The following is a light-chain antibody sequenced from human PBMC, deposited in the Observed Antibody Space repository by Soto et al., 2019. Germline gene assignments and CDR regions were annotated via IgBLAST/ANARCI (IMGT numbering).Light chain of an antibody. CDR2: DAS. Sequence: EIVLTQSPATLSLSPGERATLSCRASQSVSNYLAWYQQKPGQAPRLLIYDASKRATGIPARFSGSGYGTDFTLTISSLEPEDFALYYCQQRSNWPLTFGGGTKVDTK. CDR1: QSVSNY. CDR3: QQRSNWPLT. V-gene: IGKV3-11*01. J-gene: IGKJ4*01.